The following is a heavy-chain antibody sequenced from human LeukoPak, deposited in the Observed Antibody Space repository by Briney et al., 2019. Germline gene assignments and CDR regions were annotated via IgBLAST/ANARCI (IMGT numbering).Heavy chain of an antibody. J-gene: IGHJ4*02. D-gene: IGHD7-27*01. V-gene: IGHV3-23*01. CDR2: IRADAVTT. CDR1: GFIFSHHG. CDR3: NVRWGPNSDC. Sequence: GGTLRLSCATSGFIFSHHGMNWVRQAPGKGLEWVSGIRADAVTTYYADSVKGRFTISRDNAKNTLFLHMNSLRAEDTAVYYCNVRWGPNSDCWGQGTLVTVSS.